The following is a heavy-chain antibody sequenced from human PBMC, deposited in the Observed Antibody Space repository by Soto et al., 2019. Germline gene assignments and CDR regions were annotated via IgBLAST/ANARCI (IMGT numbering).Heavy chain of an antibody. CDR3: ASWWVSYNWFDP. D-gene: IGHD2-15*01. V-gene: IGHV4-39*01. J-gene: IGHJ5*02. CDR2: IYYSGST. Sequence: PSETLSLTCTVSGGSISSSSYYWGWIRQPPGKGLEWIGSIYYSGSTYYNPSLKSRVTISVDTSKNQFSLKLSSVTAADTAVYYCASWWVSYNWFDPWGQGTLVTVSS. CDR1: GGSISSSSYY.